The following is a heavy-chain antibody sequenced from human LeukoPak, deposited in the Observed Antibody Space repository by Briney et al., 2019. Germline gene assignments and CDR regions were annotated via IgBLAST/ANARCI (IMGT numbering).Heavy chain of an antibody. J-gene: IGHJ6*02. V-gene: IGHV3-74*01. CDR2: INTDGSIT. CDR3: ARGGGLDV. D-gene: IGHD3-16*01. Sequence: GGSLRLSCAASGFTFSDYWMHWVRQVPGKGLVWVSRINTDGSITNHADSVKGRFTISRGNAENILYLQMNSLRAEDTAVYYCARGGGLDVWGQGATVTVSS. CDR1: GFTFSDYW.